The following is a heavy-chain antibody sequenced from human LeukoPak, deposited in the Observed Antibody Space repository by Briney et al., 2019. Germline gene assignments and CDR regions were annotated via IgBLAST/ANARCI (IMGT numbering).Heavy chain of an antibody. CDR1: GDSFSSDSAG. CDR2: TYDRSKWYN. Sequence: PSQTLSLTCALSGDSFSSDSAGWNWIRQSRSRGLEWLVRTYDRSKWYNDYAVSVKSRITINPDTSKNHFSLQLNSVTPEDTAVYYCARDKGSSSNPYYFDYWGQGTLVTVSS. V-gene: IGHV6-1*01. D-gene: IGHD6-13*01. J-gene: IGHJ4*02. CDR3: ARDKGSSSNPYYFDY.